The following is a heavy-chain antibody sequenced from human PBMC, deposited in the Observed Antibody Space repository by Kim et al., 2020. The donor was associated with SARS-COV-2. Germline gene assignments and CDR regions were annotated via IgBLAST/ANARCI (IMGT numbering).Heavy chain of an antibody. D-gene: IGHD2-21*01. J-gene: IGHJ4*02. V-gene: IGHV3-23*01. CDR3: ANIVVAGGGDY. CDR2: T. Sequence: TYYADSVTGRFTIPRTNSKNTLYLQMNSLRAEDTAVYYCANIVVAGGGDYWGQGTLVTVSS.